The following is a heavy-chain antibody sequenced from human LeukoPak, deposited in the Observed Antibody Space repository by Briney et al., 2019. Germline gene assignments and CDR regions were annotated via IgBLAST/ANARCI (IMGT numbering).Heavy chain of an antibody. Sequence: AGGSLRLSCAASGFIFKDYWMIWVRQAPGKGLEWVANIKQDGSEKYYVDSVKGRFTISRDNAKNSLYLQMNSLRAEDTAMYYCARGRYSGTTYYFDYWGQGTLVTVSS. CDR1: GFIFKDYW. CDR3: ARGRYSGTTYYFDY. V-gene: IGHV3-7*03. D-gene: IGHD5-12*01. J-gene: IGHJ4*02. CDR2: IKQDGSEK.